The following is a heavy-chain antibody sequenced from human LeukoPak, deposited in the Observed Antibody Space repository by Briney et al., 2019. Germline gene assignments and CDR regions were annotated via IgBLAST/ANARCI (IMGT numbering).Heavy chain of an antibody. Sequence: KPSETLSLTCTVSGDSLSTSSYFWGWIRQPPGKGLEWIGSIYYTGRTHHNPSLKSRVTISLDTSRNQFSLQLSSVTAADTAVYYCARAGWFGDTPTFDYWGQGTLVTVSS. CDR1: GDSLSTSSYF. D-gene: IGHD3-10*01. J-gene: IGHJ4*02. CDR2: IYYTGRT. CDR3: ARAGWFGDTPTFDY. V-gene: IGHV4-39*07.